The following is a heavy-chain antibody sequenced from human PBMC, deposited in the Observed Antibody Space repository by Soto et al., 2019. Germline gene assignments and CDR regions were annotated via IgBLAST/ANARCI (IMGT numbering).Heavy chain of an antibody. D-gene: IGHD3-10*02. CDR1: EFTFSNYA. CDR3: AKHSIGFVRGVIDC. Sequence: GGSLRLSCAASEFTFSNYAMSWVRQAPGKGLEWVSAIGGSGVNTYFADSVKGRFTISRDNSKDTLYLQMNSLRAEDTAVYYCAKHSIGFVRGVIDCWGQGTLVTVSS. CDR2: IGGSGVNT. V-gene: IGHV3-23*01. J-gene: IGHJ4*02.